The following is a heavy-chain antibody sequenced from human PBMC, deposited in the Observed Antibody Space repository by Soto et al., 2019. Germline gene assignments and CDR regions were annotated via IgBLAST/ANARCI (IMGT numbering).Heavy chain of an antibody. J-gene: IGHJ3*02. Sequence: EVQVVESGGGLVQPGGSLRLSCAASGIIFSRYWTHWVRQAPGKGLVWVSRISPDGSRTSYADSVKGRFTISRDNAKNTLSLKVSSLRVDDTAVYYCAVHGEYDAFDIWGHGTMVTVSS. V-gene: IGHV3-74*01. CDR2: ISPDGSRT. D-gene: IGHD3-10*01. CDR1: GIIFSRYW. CDR3: AVHGEYDAFDI.